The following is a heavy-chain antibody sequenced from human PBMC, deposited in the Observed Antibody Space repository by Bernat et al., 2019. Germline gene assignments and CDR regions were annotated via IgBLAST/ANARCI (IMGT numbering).Heavy chain of an antibody. CDR1: GFTFGSYW. CDR3: ARWLKGGGDCCGLDY. Sequence: EVQLVESGGGLVQPGGSLRLSCAASGFTFGSYWMGWVRQARGKGLEWVANIKGDGSENYYVDSVRGRFTISRDNAKNSLYLQMNSLRVEDTAVYYCARWLKGGGDCCGLDYWGQGTQVTVSS. J-gene: IGHJ4*02. CDR2: IKGDGSEN. V-gene: IGHV3-7*01. D-gene: IGHD2-21*02.